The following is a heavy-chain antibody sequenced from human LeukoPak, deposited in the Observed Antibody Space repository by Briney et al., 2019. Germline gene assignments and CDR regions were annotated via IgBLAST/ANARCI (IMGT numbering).Heavy chain of an antibody. CDR1: GFSFSNYD. J-gene: IGHJ3*02. V-gene: IGHV3-21*01. Sequence: GGSLRLSCTASGFSFSNYDMNWVRQTPGRGLEWVSSISITSRYIYYADSAKGRFTVSRDNARASLYLQMNDLRAEDTARYHCARGGYTMIRADPFDIWGQGTMVTVSS. CDR2: ISITSRYI. CDR3: ARGGYTMIRADPFDI. D-gene: IGHD3-22*01.